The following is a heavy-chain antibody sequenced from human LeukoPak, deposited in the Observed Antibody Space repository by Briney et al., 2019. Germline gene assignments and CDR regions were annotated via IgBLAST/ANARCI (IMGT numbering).Heavy chain of an antibody. CDR3: ARDYDSSGYSSDY. Sequence: GASVKVSCKASGYTFTGYYMHWVRQAPGQGLEWMGWINPNSGGTDYAQKFQGRVTMTRDTSISTAYMELSRLRPDDTAVYYCARDYDSSGYSSDYWGQGTLVTVSS. V-gene: IGHV1-2*02. CDR2: INPNSGGT. J-gene: IGHJ4*02. D-gene: IGHD3-22*01. CDR1: GYTFTGYY.